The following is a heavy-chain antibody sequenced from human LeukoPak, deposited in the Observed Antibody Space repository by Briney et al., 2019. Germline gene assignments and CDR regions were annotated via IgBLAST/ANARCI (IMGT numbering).Heavy chain of an antibody. CDR3: ARYMVTAAFDI. Sequence: GSLRLSCAASGFTFSSYAMHWVRQAPGKGLEYVSAISSNGGSTYYANSVKGRFTISRDNSKNTLYLQMGSLRAEDMAVYYCARYMVTAAFDIWGQGTMVTVSS. J-gene: IGHJ3*02. CDR2: ISSNGGST. D-gene: IGHD4-23*01. CDR1: GFTFSSYA. V-gene: IGHV3-64*01.